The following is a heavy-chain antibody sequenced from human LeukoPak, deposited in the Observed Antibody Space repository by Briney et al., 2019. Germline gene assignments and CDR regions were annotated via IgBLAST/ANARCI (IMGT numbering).Heavy chain of an antibody. D-gene: IGHD3-22*01. Sequence: PGGSLRLSCAASGFTFSSYAMSWVRQAPGKGLEWVSAISGSGGSTYYADSVKGRFTISRDNSKNTLYLQMNSLRAEDTAVYYCAKDGHCDSSGPIDYWGQGTLVTVSS. V-gene: IGHV3-23*01. CDR2: ISGSGGST. CDR3: AKDGHCDSSGPIDY. J-gene: IGHJ4*02. CDR1: GFTFSSYA.